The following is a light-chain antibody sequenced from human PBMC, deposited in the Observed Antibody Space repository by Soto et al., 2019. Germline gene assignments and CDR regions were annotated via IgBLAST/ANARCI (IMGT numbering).Light chain of an antibody. V-gene: IGLV2-14*01. CDR2: EVS. J-gene: IGLJ2*01. CDR3: SSYTSSRTLV. Sequence: QSALTQPASVSGSPGQSITISCTGTSSDVGGYNYVSWYQQHPGKTPELMICEVSSRPSGVSKCFSGSKAGNTASLTISRRQAEDEADYYSSSYTSSRTLVFGGGTKLTV. CDR1: SSDVGGYNY.